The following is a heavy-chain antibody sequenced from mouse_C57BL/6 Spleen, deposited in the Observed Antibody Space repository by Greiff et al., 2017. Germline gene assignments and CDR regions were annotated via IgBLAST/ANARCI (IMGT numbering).Heavy chain of an antibody. V-gene: IGHV1-62-2*01. CDR2: FYPGRGSI. CDR3: ARHEDGIGYDGDYYAMDY. CDR1: GYTFTEYT. Sequence: QVQLQQSGAELVKPGASVKLSCKASGYTFTEYTIHWVKQRSGQGLEWIGWFYPGRGSIKYKKKFKDKATLTADKSSSTVYMELSRLTSEDSAVYFCARHEDGIGYDGDYYAMDYWGQGTSVTVSS. J-gene: IGHJ4*01. D-gene: IGHD2-2*01.